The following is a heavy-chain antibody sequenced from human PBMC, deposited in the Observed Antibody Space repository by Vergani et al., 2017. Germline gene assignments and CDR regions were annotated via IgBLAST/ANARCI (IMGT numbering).Heavy chain of an antibody. J-gene: IGHJ6*02. CDR1: GGSISSSSYY. Sequence: QLQLQESGSGLVKPSQTLSLTCTVSGGSISSSSYYWGWIRQPPGKGLEWIGSIYYSGSTYYNPSLKSRVTISVDTSKNQFSLKLSSVTAADTAVYYCARDLYDSSGYYYGNYYYGMDVWGQGTTVTVSS. D-gene: IGHD3-22*01. V-gene: IGHV4-39*07. CDR2: IYYSGST. CDR3: ARDLYDSSGYYYGNYYYGMDV.